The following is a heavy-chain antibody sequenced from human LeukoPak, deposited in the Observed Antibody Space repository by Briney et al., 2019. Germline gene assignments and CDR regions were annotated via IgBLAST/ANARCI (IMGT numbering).Heavy chain of an antibody. J-gene: IGHJ4*02. CDR1: GGSISIGGDS. Sequence: SQTLSLTCTISGGSISIGGDSWSWIRQHPGKGLEWIGCISYSGSTYFNPSLKSRVSISVDTSKNQFSLKLSSVTAADTAVYYCARVWCQWRTFDSWGQGTLVTVSS. CDR2: ISYSGST. CDR3: ARVWCQWRTFDS. V-gene: IGHV4-31*03. D-gene: IGHD6-19*01.